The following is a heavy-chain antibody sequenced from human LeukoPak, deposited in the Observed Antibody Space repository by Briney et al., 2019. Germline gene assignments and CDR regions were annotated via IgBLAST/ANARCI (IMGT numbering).Heavy chain of an antibody. J-gene: IGHJ6*04. CDR1: GFTFSNYG. Sequence: GGSLRLSCAASGFTFSNYGMHWVRQAPGKGLEWVAVISYDGSNKNYADSVKGRFTISRDNSKNTLYLQMNSLRAEDTAVYYCAKGGGGYRNGFSVWGKGTTVTVSS. CDR2: ISYDGSNK. CDR3: AKGGGGYRNGFSV. V-gene: IGHV3-30*18. D-gene: IGHD5-18*01.